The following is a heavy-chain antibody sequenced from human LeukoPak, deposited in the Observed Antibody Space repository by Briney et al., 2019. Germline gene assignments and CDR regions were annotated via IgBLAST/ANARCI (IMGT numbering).Heavy chain of an antibody. V-gene: IGHV4-59*01. CDR2: IYYSGST. Sequence: SETLSLTRTVSGGSISSYYWSWIRQPPGKGLEWIGYIYYSGSTNYNPSLKSRVTISVDTSKNQFSLKLSSVTAADTAVYYCAGGPIVVVPAYWFDPWGQGTLVTVSS. D-gene: IGHD2-2*01. CDR3: AGGPIVVVPAYWFDP. J-gene: IGHJ5*02. CDR1: GGSISSYY.